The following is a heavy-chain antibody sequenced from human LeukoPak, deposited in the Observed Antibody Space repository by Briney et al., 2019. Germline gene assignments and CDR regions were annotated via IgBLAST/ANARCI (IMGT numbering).Heavy chain of an antibody. V-gene: IGHV3-21*01. D-gene: IGHD6-13*01. CDR1: GFTFSNYD. J-gene: IGHJ4*02. Sequence: PGGSLRLSCAASGFTFSNYDMNWVRQPPGKGLEWVSSISSISTYIYYADSVKGRFTISRDNARNSLYLQMNSLRAEDTAVYYCARDPPYSSSWYGFVSWGQGTLVTVSS. CDR3: ARDPPYSSSWYGFVS. CDR2: ISSISTYI.